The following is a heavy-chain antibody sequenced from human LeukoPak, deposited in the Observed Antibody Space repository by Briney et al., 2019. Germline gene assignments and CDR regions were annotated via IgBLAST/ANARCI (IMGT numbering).Heavy chain of an antibody. CDR1: GGSISSSSDY. J-gene: IGHJ6*03. CDR3: ARAVGSGSFQTYYYYMDV. V-gene: IGHV4-39*07. CDR2: INHSGNT. Sequence: PSETLSLTCTVSGGSISSSSDYWGWIRQPPGKGLEWIGEINHSGNTNYNPSLKRRVTISVDTSKNQFSLKLSSVTAADTAVYYCARAVGSGSFQTYYYYMDVWGKGTTVTISS. D-gene: IGHD3-10*01.